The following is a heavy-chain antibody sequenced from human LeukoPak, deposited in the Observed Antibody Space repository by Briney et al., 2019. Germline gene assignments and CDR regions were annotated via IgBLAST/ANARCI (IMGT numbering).Heavy chain of an antibody. CDR1: GYTFTGYY. CDR2: INPDTGGT. J-gene: IGHJ4*02. V-gene: IGHV1-2*02. D-gene: IGHD6-13*01. Sequence: GASVKVSCKASGYTFTGYYIHWLRQAPGQGLEWMGWINPDTGGTNYAQQFQGRVTMTRDTSISTAYMELSRLTSDDTAVYYCARRSSSWYYFDYWGQGTLVTVSS. CDR3: ARRSSSWYYFDY.